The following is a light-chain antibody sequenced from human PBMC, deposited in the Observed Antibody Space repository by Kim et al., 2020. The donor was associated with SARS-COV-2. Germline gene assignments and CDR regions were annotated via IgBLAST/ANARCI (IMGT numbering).Light chain of an antibody. Sequence: DIRLTQSPSSLSASVGDSVTITCQASQDISNNLNWYQQMPGKAPKLLIFDAFNLEKGVPSRFSGSGFGTDFTFTISSLQPEDIATYYCQQYDNLPLTFGGGTKGDIK. J-gene: IGKJ4*01. CDR2: DAF. V-gene: IGKV1-33*01. CDR3: QQYDNLPLT. CDR1: QDISNN.